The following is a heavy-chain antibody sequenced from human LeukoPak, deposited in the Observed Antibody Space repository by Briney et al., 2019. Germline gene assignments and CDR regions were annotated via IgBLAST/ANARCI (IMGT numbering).Heavy chain of an antibody. CDR3: ARTRTYADYADF. Sequence: SETLFLTCTVSGGSITTYYWSWIRQPPGKGLEWIGFIYSSGSANYNPSLMSRVTMSVDTSKNQFSLKLSSVTAADTAVYYCARTRTYADYADFWGQGTLVTVSS. J-gene: IGHJ4*02. D-gene: IGHD4-17*01. CDR2: IYSSGSA. V-gene: IGHV4-59*01. CDR1: GGSITTYY.